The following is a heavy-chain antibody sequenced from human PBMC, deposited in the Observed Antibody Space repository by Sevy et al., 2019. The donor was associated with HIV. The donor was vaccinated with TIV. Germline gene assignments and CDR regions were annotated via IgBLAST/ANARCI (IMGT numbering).Heavy chain of an antibody. J-gene: IGHJ6*03. CDR3: ARVEEGPKLGDFLYYYYYMDV. Sequence: GGSLRLSCAASGFTFSSYGMHWVRQAPGKGLEWVAVIWYDGSNKHYADSVKGRFTISRDNSKNTRYLQMNSLRAEDTAWYYCARVEEGPKLGDFLYYYYYMDVWGKGTTVTVSS. CDR2: IWYDGSNK. D-gene: IGHD3-16*01. CDR1: GFTFSSYG. V-gene: IGHV3-33*01.